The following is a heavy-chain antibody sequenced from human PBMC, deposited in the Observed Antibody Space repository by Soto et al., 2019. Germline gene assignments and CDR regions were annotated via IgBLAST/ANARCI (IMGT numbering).Heavy chain of an antibody. D-gene: IGHD5-18*01. CDR1: GGTFSSYA. V-gene: IGHV1-69*13. CDR3: ARVRQLWLNHDDFDI. CDR2: IIPIFGTA. Sequence: EASVKVSCKASGGTFSSYAISWVRQAPGQGLEWMGGIIPIFGTANYAQKFQGRVTITADESTSTAYMELSSLRSEDTAVYYCARVRQLWLNHDDFDIWGQGTMVTV. J-gene: IGHJ3*02.